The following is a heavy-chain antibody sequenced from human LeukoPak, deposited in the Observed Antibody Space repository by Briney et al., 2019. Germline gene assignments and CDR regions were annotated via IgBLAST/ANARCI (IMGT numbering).Heavy chain of an antibody. CDR1: GYTFTGYY. CDR2: INPNSGGT. D-gene: IGHD3-10*01. J-gene: IGHJ4*02. Sequence: ASVKVSCKASGYTFTGYYIHWVRQAPGQGLEWMGWINPNSGGTNYAQKFQGRVTMTRDTSISTAYLDLGSLRSDDTALYYCARIGNYYSGMYYFDSWGQGTLVTVSS. V-gene: IGHV1-2*02. CDR3: ARIGNYYSGMYYFDS.